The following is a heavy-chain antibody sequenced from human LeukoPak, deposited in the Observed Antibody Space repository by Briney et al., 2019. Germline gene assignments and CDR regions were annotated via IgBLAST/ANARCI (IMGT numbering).Heavy chain of an antibody. J-gene: IGHJ4*02. CDR1: GYTFTSYG. CDR2: ISAYNGNT. Sequence: GASVKVSCKASGYTFTSYGISWVRQAPGQGLEWMGWISAYNGNTNYAQKFQGRVTITADESTNTAYMELSSLRSGDTAIYYCARALYGDRPFDYWGQGTLVTVSS. V-gene: IGHV1-18*01. D-gene: IGHD4-17*01. CDR3: ARALYGDRPFDY.